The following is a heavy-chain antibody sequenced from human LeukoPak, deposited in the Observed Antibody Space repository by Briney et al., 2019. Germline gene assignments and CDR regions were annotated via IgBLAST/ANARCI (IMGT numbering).Heavy chain of an antibody. D-gene: IGHD6-13*01. CDR2: IYGGGTT. CDR1: GITVSSYY. J-gene: IGHJ5*02. V-gene: IGHV3-53*01. Sequence: GGSLRLSCAVSGITVSSYYMSWVRQAPGKGLEWVSIIYGGGTTYYTDSVKGRFTISRDSSKNTVYLQMNSLRAEDTAVYYCARDAAGYDPWGQGTLVTVSS. CDR3: ARDAAGYDP.